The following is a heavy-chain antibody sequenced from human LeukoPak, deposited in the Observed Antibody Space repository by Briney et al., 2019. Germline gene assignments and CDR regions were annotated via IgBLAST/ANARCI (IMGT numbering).Heavy chain of an antibody. CDR1: GYTFTSYG. Sequence: ASVKVSCKASGYTFTSYGISWVRQAPGQGLEWMGWISAYNGNTNYAQKLQGRVTMTTDTSTSTAYMELRSLRSDDTAVYYCARPFGGYKSASYQKNAFDIWGQGTMVTVSS. J-gene: IGHJ3*02. D-gene: IGHD5-24*01. CDR2: ISAYNGNT. V-gene: IGHV1-18*01. CDR3: ARPFGGYKSASYQKNAFDI.